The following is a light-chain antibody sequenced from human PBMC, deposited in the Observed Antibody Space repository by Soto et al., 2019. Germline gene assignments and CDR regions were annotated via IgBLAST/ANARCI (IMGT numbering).Light chain of an antibody. CDR1: QSVSNSY. V-gene: IGKV3-20*01. J-gene: IGKJ1*01. Sequence: IVLTKSACTLSLSPGERGTLSCRASQSVSNSYLAWYQQKPGQAPRLLIYGASTRDVGIPDRFSGSGSGTDFTLTITRLEPEDFAVYYCQQYGRSPWTFGQGTKVDIK. CDR3: QQYGRSPWT. CDR2: GAS.